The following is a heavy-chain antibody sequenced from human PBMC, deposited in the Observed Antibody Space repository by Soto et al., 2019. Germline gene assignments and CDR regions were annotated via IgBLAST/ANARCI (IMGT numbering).Heavy chain of an antibody. V-gene: IGHV3-33*01. J-gene: IGHJ4*02. CDR2: IWYDGSKK. Sequence: PGGSLRLSCVVSGLTFSGNGFHWVRQAPGKGLEWVAVIWYDGSKKYYVESVKGRFTISRDNSKNTLYLQMNSLRAEDTAVYYCARALGTTNYYFDYWGQGTLVTVSS. D-gene: IGHD4-17*01. CDR3: ARALGTTNYYFDY. CDR1: GLTFSGNG.